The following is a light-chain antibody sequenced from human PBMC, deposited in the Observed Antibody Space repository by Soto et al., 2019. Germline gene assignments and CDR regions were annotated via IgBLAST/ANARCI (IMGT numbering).Light chain of an antibody. V-gene: IGLV2-14*01. J-gene: IGLJ2*01. CDR2: DVS. CDR1: SSDVGGYNY. CDR3: SSYTSSSTVV. Sequence: QSALTQPSSVSGSHGQSITISCTGTSSDVGGYNYVSWYQQHPGKAPKLMIYDVSNRPSGVSNRFSGSKSGNTASLTISGLQAEDEAAYYCSSYTSSSTVVFGGGTKLTVL.